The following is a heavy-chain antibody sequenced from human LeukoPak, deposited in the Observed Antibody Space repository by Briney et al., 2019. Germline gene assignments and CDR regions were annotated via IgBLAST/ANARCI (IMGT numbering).Heavy chain of an antibody. CDR2: ISYDGNNK. V-gene: IGHV3-30*04. CDR3: AKTIRTYGDYHTLDY. CDR1: GFIFSNYA. J-gene: IGHJ4*02. D-gene: IGHD4-17*01. Sequence: GGSLRLSRAASGFIFSNYAMHWVRQAPGKGLEWVAAISYDGNNKYDVDSVKGRFTISRDNSKNTLYLQMNSLRPEDSATYYCAKTIRTYGDYHTLDYWGQGTLVTVSS.